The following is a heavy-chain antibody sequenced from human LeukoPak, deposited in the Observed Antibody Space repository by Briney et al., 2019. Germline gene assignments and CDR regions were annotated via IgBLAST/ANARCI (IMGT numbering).Heavy chain of an antibody. CDR1: GFTFSSYG. CDR3: AKDLSGAAAGNWLYYFDY. V-gene: IGHV3-30*18. D-gene: IGHD6-13*01. J-gene: IGHJ4*02. CDR2: ISYDGSNK. Sequence: PGRSLRLSCAASGFTFSSYGMHWVRQAPGKGLEWVAVISYDGSNKYYADSVKGRFTISRDNSKNTLYLQMNSLRAEDTAVYYCAKDLSGAAAGNWLYYFDYWGQGTLVTVSS.